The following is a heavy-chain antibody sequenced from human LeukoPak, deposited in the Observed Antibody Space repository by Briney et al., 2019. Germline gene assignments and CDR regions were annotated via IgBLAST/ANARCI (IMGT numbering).Heavy chain of an antibody. CDR3: ARETKGSNYLYYYMDV. Sequence: SETLSLTCAVYGGSFSGYYWSWIRQPPGKGLEWIGEINHSGSTNYNPSLKSRVTISVDKSKNQFSLILNSVTDADTALYYCARETKGSNYLYYYMDVWGKGTTVTVSS. CDR1: GGSFSGYY. CDR2: INHSGST. J-gene: IGHJ6*03. D-gene: IGHD3-10*01. V-gene: IGHV4-34*01.